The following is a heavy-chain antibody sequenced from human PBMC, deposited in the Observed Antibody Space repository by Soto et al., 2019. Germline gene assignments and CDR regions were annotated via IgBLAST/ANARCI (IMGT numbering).Heavy chain of an antibody. CDR1: GGSISSGGYY. Sequence: SETLSLTCTVSGGSISSGGYYWSWIHQHPGKGLEWIGYIFYSGTTYYNPSLKSRVTISVDTSKNQFSLKLSSVTAADTAVYYCARAPRDGDYRHYYYGMDVWGQGTTVTVSS. J-gene: IGHJ6*02. CDR3: ARAPRDGDYRHYYYGMDV. CDR2: IFYSGTT. D-gene: IGHD4-17*01. V-gene: IGHV4-31*03.